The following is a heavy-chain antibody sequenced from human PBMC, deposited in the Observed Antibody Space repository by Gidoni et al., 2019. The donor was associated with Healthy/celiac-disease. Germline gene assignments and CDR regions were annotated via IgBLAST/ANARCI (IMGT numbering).Heavy chain of an antibody. V-gene: IGHV3-30*18. Sequence: QVQLVESGGGVVQPGRSLRLPCAASGFPFRSYGMHWVRQAPGKGLEWVAVISYDGSNKYYADSVKGRFTISRDNSKNTLYLQMNSLRAEDTAVYYCAKDLGGWLLFSFMDVWGQGTTVTVSS. CDR2: ISYDGSNK. J-gene: IGHJ6*02. CDR1: GFPFRSYG. CDR3: AKDLGGWLLFSFMDV. D-gene: IGHD3-3*01.